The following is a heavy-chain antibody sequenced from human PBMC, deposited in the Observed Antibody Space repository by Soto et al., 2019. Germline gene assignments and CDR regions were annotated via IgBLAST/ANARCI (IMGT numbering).Heavy chain of an antibody. J-gene: IGHJ6*03. CDR1: GGSFSVYS. CDR2: IYYSGST. Sequence: SETLSLTCTVSGGSFSVYSWSWIRQPPGKGLEWIGCIYYSGSTNYNPSLKSRVTISVDTSKNQFSLKLSSVTAADTAVYYCARHKAYYDFSYFMDVWGKGTTVTVSS. D-gene: IGHD3-3*01. CDR3: ARHKAYYDFSYFMDV. V-gene: IGHV4-59*08.